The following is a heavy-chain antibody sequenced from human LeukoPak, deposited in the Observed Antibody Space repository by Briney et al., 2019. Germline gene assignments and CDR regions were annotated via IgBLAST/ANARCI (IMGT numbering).Heavy chain of an antibody. V-gene: IGHV3-48*04. CDR3: ARRTMVRGATPNYGMDV. Sequence: GGSLRLSCAASGFTFSSYSMNWVRQAPGKGLEWVSYISSSSSTIYYADSVKGRFTISRDNAKNSLYLQMNSLRAEDTAVYYCARRTMVRGATPNYGMDVWGQGTTVTVSS. CDR2: ISSSSSTI. CDR1: GFTFSSYS. J-gene: IGHJ6*02. D-gene: IGHD3-10*01.